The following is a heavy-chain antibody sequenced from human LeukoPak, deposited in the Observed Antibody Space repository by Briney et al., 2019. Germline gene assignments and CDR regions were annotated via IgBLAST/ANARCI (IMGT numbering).Heavy chain of an antibody. Sequence: PSETLSLTCTVSGGSISSVSYYWGWIRQPPGKGLEWVGTIYYSGSTYYYPSLKSRVTISVDKDQFSLKLYSVTAADTAVYYCARGTCSGGSCYGNFDYWGQGTLVTVSS. CDR1: GGSISSVSYY. CDR3: ARGTCSGGSCYGNFDY. D-gene: IGHD2-15*01. CDR2: IYYSGST. J-gene: IGHJ4*02. V-gene: IGHV4-39*07.